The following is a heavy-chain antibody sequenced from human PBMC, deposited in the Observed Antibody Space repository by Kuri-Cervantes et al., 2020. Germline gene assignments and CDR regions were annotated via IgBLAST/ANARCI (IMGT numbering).Heavy chain of an antibody. Sequence: GGSLRLSCAASGFTFNNAWMSWIRQAPGKGLEWVSYISSSGSTIYYADSVKGRFTISRDNAKNSLYLQMNSLRAEDTAVYYCARDWVAVAGTGWFDPWGQGTLVTVSS. CDR1: GFTFNNAW. D-gene: IGHD6-19*01. CDR2: ISSSGSTI. CDR3: ARDWVAVAGTGWFDP. V-gene: IGHV3-11*01. J-gene: IGHJ5*02.